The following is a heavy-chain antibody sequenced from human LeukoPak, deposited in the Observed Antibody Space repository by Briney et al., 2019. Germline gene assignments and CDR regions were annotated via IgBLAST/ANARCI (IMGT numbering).Heavy chain of an antibody. Sequence: PRGSPRLSCAASGFTLRNYDISWVRRALERGLEWVSTVIGRGSSSYYADSVEGRFTISRDNSKSTLYLHMDSLRAEDTALYYGAKDLRCTDGSCKYFESWGQGTLVTFSS. V-gene: IGHV3-23*01. CDR2: VIGRGSSS. J-gene: IGHJ4*02. D-gene: IGHD2-15*01. CDR3: AKDLRCTDGSCKYFES. CDR1: GFTLRNYD.